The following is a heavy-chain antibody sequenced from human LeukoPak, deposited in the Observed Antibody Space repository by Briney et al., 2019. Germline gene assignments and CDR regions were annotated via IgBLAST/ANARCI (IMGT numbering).Heavy chain of an antibody. D-gene: IGHD3-10*01. CDR3: ARSGGEAHNWFDP. CDR1: GGSISSYY. V-gene: IGHV4-59*08. Sequence: SENLSLTCTVSGGSISSYYWSWIRQPPGKGLEWIGYIYYSGSTNYNPSLKSRVTISVDASKNQFSLKLSSVTAADTAVYYCARSGGEAHNWFDPWGQGTLVTVSS. J-gene: IGHJ5*02. CDR2: IYYSGST.